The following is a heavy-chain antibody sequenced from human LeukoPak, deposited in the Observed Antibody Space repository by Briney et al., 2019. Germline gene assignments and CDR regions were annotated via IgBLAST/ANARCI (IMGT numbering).Heavy chain of an antibody. J-gene: IGHJ4*02. CDR3: AKDSPLDYDSSGYYVFDY. Sequence: PGGSLRLSCAASGFTFSSYAMSWVRQAPGKGLEWVSAISGSGGSTYYADSVKGRFTISRDNSENTLYLQMNSLRAEDTAVYYCAKDSPLDYDSSGYYVFDYWGQGTLVTASS. CDR1: GFTFSSYA. D-gene: IGHD3-22*01. CDR2: ISGSGGST. V-gene: IGHV3-23*01.